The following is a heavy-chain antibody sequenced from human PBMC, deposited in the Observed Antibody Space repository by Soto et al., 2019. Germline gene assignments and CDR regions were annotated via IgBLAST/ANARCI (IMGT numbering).Heavy chain of an antibody. CDR1: GFTFSHAW. J-gene: IGHJ4*02. D-gene: IGHD2-15*01. V-gene: IGHV3-15*07. CDR2: IKSKIVGGTA. CDR3: TPNTWLGYCSGDSCYGVDF. Sequence: GGSLILSCAVSGFTFSHAWMNWVRQAPGKGLEWVGRIKSKIVGGTADYAAPVKGRFTISRDDSKNTLYLQMDSLKTEDTAVYYCTPNTWLGYCSGDSCYGVDFWGQGTLVTVSS.